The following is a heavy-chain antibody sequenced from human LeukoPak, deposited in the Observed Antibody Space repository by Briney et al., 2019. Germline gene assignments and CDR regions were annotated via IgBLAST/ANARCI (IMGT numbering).Heavy chain of an antibody. CDR1: GGSISSYY. CDR2: IYYSGST. V-gene: IGHV4-59*01. J-gene: IGHJ3*02. D-gene: IGHD3-22*01. CDR3: ARAYYYDSSGYSNAFDI. Sequence: SETLSLTCTVSGGSISSYYWSWIRQPPGKGLEWIGYIYYSGSTNYNPSLKSRVTISVDTSKNQFSLKLSSVTAADTAVYYCARAYYYDSSGYSNAFDIWGQGTMVTVSS.